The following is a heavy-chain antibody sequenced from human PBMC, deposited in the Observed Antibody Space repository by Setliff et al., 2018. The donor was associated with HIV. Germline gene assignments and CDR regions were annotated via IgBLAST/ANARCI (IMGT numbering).Heavy chain of an antibody. V-gene: IGHV4-39*01. J-gene: IGHJ4*02. Sequence: PSETLSLTCTVSGASISSHNYYWGWIRQSPGKGLEWIASIRSSGDTYCNPSLQSRVIISVDTSNNQISLKLTSVTAADTAVYYCTIPASSLAPNWGRGTQVTVSS. CDR3: TIPASSLAPN. CDR2: IRSSGDT. CDR1: GASISSHNYY.